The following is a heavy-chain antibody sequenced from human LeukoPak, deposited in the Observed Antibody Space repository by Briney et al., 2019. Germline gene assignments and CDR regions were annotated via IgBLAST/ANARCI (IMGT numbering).Heavy chain of an antibody. CDR2: ISGSGGST. D-gene: IGHD6-19*01. V-gene: IGHV3-23*01. Sequence: PGGSLRLSCAASGFTFSSYAMSWVRQAPGKGLEWVSAISGSGGSTYYADSVKGRFTISRDNSKNTLYLQMNSLRAEDTAVYYCAKTKSGSGWYRHYCDYSGQGTLVTVSS. CDR1: GFTFSSYA. CDR3: AKTKSGSGWYRHYCDY. J-gene: IGHJ4*02.